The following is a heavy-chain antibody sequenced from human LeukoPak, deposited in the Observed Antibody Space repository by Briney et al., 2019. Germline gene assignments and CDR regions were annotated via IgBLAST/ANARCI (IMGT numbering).Heavy chain of an antibody. Sequence: KPGGSLRLSCASSGFTFSSYSMNWVRQAPGKGLEWVSSISSSSCYIYYADSVKGRFTISRDNAKNSLYLQMNSLRAEDTAVYYCARVAARVGEFDYWGQGTLVTVSS. CDR2: ISSSSCYI. CDR1: GFTFSSYS. V-gene: IGHV3-21*01. D-gene: IGHD3-16*01. CDR3: ARVAARVGEFDY. J-gene: IGHJ4*02.